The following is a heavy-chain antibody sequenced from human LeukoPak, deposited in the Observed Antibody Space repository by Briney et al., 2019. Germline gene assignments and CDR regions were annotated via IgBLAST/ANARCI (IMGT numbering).Heavy chain of an antibody. J-gene: IGHJ4*02. Sequence: ASVRRTSADSGFTFSSYAMSWVLQAPGKGLERLSTSSDSGGYKYYADSVKGRFNISRDNSNNTLYLQMNSLRAEDTAVYYCAKEYCSGGYCYLDYWGQGTLVTVSS. CDR1: GFTFSSYA. CDR2: SSDSGGYK. D-gene: IGHD2-15*01. V-gene: IGHV3-23*01. CDR3: AKEYCSGGYCYLDY.